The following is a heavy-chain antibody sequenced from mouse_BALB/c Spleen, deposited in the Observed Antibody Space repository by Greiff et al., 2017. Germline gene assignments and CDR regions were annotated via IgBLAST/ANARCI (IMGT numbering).Heavy chain of an antibody. D-gene: IGHD1-1*01. J-gene: IGHJ2*01. Sequence: QVQLQQSGAELVRPGASVTLSCKASGYTFTDYEMHWVKQTPVHGLEWIGAIDPETGGTAYNQKFKGKATLTADKSSSTAYMELRSLTSEDSAVYYCTRGYGSSLYYFYYWGQGTTLTVSS. CDR2: IDPETGGT. V-gene: IGHV1-15*01. CDR3: TRGYGSSLYYFYY. CDR1: GYTFTDYE.